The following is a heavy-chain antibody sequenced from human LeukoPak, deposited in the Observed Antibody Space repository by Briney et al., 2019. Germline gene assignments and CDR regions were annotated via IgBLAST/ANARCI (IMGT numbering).Heavy chain of an antibody. CDR1: GGTLSSYA. CDR2: IIPIDGTA. J-gene: IGHJ3*02. D-gene: IGHD3-10*01. CDR3: ARDPGAPVRAFDI. Sequence: SVKVSCKASGGTLSSYAISWVRQAPGQGLEWTGRIIPIDGTANFGQEFQGRVTITADESTSTAYMELSSLRSEDTAIYYCARDPGAPVRAFDIWGQGTLVTVSS. V-gene: IGHV1-69*11.